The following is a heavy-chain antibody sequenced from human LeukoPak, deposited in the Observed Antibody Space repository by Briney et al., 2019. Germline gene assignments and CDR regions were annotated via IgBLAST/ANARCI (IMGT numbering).Heavy chain of an antibody. V-gene: IGHV3-23*01. J-gene: IGHJ4*02. CDR2: ISPGGGNT. CDR3: AKALKRYGDADY. Sequence: GSLRLSCAASGFTFSSYAMSWVRQAPGKGLEWVSAISPGGGNTYYADSVRGRFTVSRDNSKSTLYLQMNSLRAEDTAVYYCAKALKRYGDADYWGQGTLVTVSS. CDR1: GFTFSSYA. D-gene: IGHD4-17*01.